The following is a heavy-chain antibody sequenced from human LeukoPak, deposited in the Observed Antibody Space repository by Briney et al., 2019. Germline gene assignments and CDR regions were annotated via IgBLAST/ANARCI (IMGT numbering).Heavy chain of an antibody. J-gene: IGHJ4*02. Sequence: SETLSLTCTVSGGSISSGDYYWSRIRQPPGKGLEWIGYIYYSGSTYYNPSLKSRVTISVDTSKNQFSLKLSSVTAADTAVYYCARGITMVRPLLTWGQGTLVTVSS. V-gene: IGHV4-30-4*01. CDR2: IYYSGST. CDR1: GGSISSGDYY. D-gene: IGHD3-10*01. CDR3: ARGITMVRPLLT.